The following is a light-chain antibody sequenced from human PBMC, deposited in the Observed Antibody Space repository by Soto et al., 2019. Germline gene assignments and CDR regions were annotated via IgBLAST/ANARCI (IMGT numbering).Light chain of an antibody. Sequence: GDRVTITCRASQSISTWLAWYQQKPGKAPKLLIYDASSLESGVPSSFSGSGSGTEFTLTISSLRPEDFATYYCQQLKSNLITFGQGTRLEIK. J-gene: IGKJ5*01. V-gene: IGKV1-5*01. CDR3: QQLKSNLIT. CDR2: DAS. CDR1: QSISTW.